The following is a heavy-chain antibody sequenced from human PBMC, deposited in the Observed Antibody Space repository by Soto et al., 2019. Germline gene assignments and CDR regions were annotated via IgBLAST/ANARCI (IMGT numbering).Heavy chain of an antibody. CDR1: GGSISSYY. J-gene: IGHJ4*02. CDR3: ARHALVEDYAWYFEY. V-gene: IGHV4-59*08. CDR2: IFYSGST. D-gene: IGHD4-17*01. Sequence: PSETLSLTCTVSGGSISSYYWSWIRQPPGKGLEWIGYIFYSGSTNYNPSLKSRVTISVDTSKNQFSLKLSSVTAADTAVYYCARHALVEDYAWYFEYWGQGTQVTVSS.